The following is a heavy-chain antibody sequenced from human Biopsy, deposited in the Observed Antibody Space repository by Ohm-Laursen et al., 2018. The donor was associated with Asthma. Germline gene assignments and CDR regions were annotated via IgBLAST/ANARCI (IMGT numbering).Heavy chain of an antibody. CDR1: GFTFRNFG. J-gene: IGHJ4*02. CDR3: VRLRSGYPDHYSDF. D-gene: IGHD1-1*01. V-gene: IGHV3-30*03. Sequence: SLRLSCAASGFTFRNFGMHWVRQAPGKGLEWVALISSDVREWYADSVKGRFTISRDNSKNTLDLQMNSLRGDDTAVYYCVRLRSGYPDHYSDFWGLGTLVTVSS. CDR2: ISSDVRE.